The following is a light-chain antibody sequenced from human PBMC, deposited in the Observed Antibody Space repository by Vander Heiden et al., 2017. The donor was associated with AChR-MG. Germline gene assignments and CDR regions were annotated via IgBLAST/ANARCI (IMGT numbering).Light chain of an antibody. CDR2: AAS. Sequence: DIQMTQSPSSLSASIGDRVTITCRASQSISSYLNWYQQKPGKAPKLLIYAASSLQSGVPSRFSGSGSGTDFTLIISSLQPEEFATYYCQQSYSTPRTFGQGTKLEIK. V-gene: IGKV1-39*01. CDR3: QQSYSTPRT. J-gene: IGKJ2*01. CDR1: QSISSY.